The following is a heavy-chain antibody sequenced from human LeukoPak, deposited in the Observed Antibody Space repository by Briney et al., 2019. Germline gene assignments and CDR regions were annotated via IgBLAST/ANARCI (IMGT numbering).Heavy chain of an antibody. CDR1: GFTFSSYA. J-gene: IGHJ4*02. D-gene: IGHD2-21*02. Sequence: PGGSLRLSCAASGFTFSSYAMSWVRQAPGKGLEWVSAISGSGGSTYYADSVKGRFTISRDNSKNTLYLQMNSLRAEDTAVYYCARVTHSGGDWRHDYWGQGTLVTVSS. CDR2: ISGSGGST. V-gene: IGHV3-23*01. CDR3: ARVTHSGGDWRHDY.